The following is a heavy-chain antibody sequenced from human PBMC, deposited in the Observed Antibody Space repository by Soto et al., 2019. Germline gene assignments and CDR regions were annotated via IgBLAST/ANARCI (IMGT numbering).Heavy chain of an antibody. Sequence: GGSLRLSCATSGFTFSSFGMSWVRQAPGKGLEWVSLISGSGNYTYYTDSLKGRFTISRDNSKNTLYLQINSLRVEDTDIYYCAKLRLVTPDSCGQGPLVTVYS. CDR2: ISGSGNYT. CDR3: AKLRLVTPDS. CDR1: GFTFSSFG. V-gene: IGHV3-23*01. D-gene: IGHD3-9*01. J-gene: IGHJ4*02.